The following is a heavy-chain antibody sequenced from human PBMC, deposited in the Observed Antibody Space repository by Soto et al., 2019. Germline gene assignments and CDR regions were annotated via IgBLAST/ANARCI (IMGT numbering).Heavy chain of an antibody. Sequence: QVPLVQSGTEVKKPGASVRVSCKASGYTFTDFGFSWVRQAPGQGLEWMGWISAYNGDTKYAQKFQGRLTMTTDSSTNTAYMELRSLGSDDTAVYYCARGGAIVVVPTATNDFDYWGQGTLVTVSS. CDR1: GYTFTDFG. V-gene: IGHV1-18*04. CDR3: ARGGAIVVVPTATNDFDY. CDR2: ISAYNGDT. D-gene: IGHD2-2*01. J-gene: IGHJ4*02.